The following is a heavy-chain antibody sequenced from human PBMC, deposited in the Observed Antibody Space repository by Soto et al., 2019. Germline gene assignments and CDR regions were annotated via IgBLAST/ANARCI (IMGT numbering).Heavy chain of an antibody. D-gene: IGHD3-9*01. CDR2: IYNSGNT. CDR1: GGSLSNYF. V-gene: IGHV4-59*01. CDR3: AREAADWFGAYDV. J-gene: IGHJ3*01. Sequence: QVQLQESGPGLVKPSETLSLTCTVSGGSLSNYFWSWVRQSPDKGLEWIGYIYNIQYIYNSGNTTYLPSFESRVSMSVDTSKNQFSLNLFSVTDADTAIYYCAREAADWFGAYDVWGQGTMVIVSS.